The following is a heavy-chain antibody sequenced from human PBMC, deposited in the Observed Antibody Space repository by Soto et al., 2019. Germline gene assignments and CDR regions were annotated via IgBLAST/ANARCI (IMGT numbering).Heavy chain of an antibody. CDR1: GFTFSSYA. CDR2: ISGSGGST. D-gene: IGHD6-13*01. V-gene: IGHV3-23*01. J-gene: IGHJ6*02. Sequence: GGSLRLSCAASGFTFSSYAMSWVRQAPGKGLEWVSAISGSGGSTYYADSVKGRFTISRDNSKNTLYLQMNSLRAEDTAVYYCASILAAAGAPYYYYGMDVCGQGPTVTVYS. CDR3: ASILAAAGAPYYYYGMDV.